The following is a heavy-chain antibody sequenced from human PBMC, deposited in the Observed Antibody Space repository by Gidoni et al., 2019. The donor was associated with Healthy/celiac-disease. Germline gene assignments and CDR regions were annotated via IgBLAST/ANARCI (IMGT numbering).Heavy chain of an antibody. CDR3: AKDGAAAVYYYGMDV. J-gene: IGHJ6*02. D-gene: IGHD6-13*01. CDR1: GFTFSSYA. Sequence: EVQLLESGGGLVQPGGSLRLSCAASGFTFSSYAMSWVRQAPGKGLEWVSAIRGSGGSTYYADSVKGRFTISRDNSKNTLYLQMNSLRAEDTAVYYCAKDGAAAVYYYGMDVWGQGTTVTVSS. V-gene: IGHV3-23*01. CDR2: IRGSGGST.